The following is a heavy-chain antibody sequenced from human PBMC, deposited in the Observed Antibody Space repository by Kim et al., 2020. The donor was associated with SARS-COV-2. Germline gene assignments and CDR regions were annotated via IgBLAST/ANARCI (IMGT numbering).Heavy chain of an antibody. CDR1: GYTFTSYG. D-gene: IGHD1-1*01. V-gene: IGHV1-18*01. CDR2: ISAYNGNT. Sequence: ASVKVSCKASGYTFTSYGISWVRQAPGQGLEWMGWISAYNGNTNYAQKLQGRVTMTTHTSTSTAYMELRSLRSDDSAVYYCARVGTTRYYYGMDVWGQGTTVTVSS. CDR3: ARVGTTRYYYGMDV. J-gene: IGHJ6*02.